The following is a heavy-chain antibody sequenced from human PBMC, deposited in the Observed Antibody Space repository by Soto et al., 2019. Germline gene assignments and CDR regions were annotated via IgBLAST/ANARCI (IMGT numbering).Heavy chain of an antibody. J-gene: IGHJ5*02. Sequence: VGSLRLSYAASGFTFSNHSMHWVRQAPGRSLEWISYINGASSAIFYADSVKGRFTISRDNAKNSLYLQMNSLGAEDTAVYYCARGGPLGARREDWFDPWGEGTLVTVS. CDR3: ARGGPLGARREDWFDP. V-gene: IGHV3-48*01. CDR1: GFTFSNHS. CDR2: INGASSAI. D-gene: IGHD1-26*01.